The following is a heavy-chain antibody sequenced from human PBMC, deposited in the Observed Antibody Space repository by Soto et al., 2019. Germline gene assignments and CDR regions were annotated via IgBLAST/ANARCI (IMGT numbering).Heavy chain of an antibody. CDR2: IYHSGST. Sequence: PSETLSLTCAVSGGSISSSNWWSWVRQPPGKGLEWIGEIYHSGSTNYNPSLKSRVTISVDKSKNQFSLKLSSVTAADTAVYYRARGPMKNTGIAAAGTYYGMDVWGQGTTVTVSS. D-gene: IGHD6-13*01. CDR3: ARGPMKNTGIAAAGTYYGMDV. V-gene: IGHV4-4*02. CDR1: GGSISSSNW. J-gene: IGHJ6*02.